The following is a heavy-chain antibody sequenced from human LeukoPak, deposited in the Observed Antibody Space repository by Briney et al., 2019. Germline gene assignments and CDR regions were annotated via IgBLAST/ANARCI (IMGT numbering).Heavy chain of an antibody. V-gene: IGHV4-59*01. D-gene: IGHD3-3*01. CDR3: ARAYFWSGYYLDY. CDR1: GDSISSDY. Sequence: PSETLSLTCTVSGDSISSDYWSWIRQPPRKGLEWIGYIYYRGTTHYNPPPKSRVTISVDTSKNQFSLKPSSATAADTAVYYCARAYFWSGYYLDYWGQGTLVTVSS. J-gene: IGHJ4*02. CDR2: IYYRGTT.